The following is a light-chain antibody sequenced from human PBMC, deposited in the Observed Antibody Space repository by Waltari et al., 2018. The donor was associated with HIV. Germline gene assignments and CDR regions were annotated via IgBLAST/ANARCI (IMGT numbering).Light chain of an antibody. CDR2: GNN. Sequence: QSVLTQPLSTSGTPGQRVTVSCSGRSSTIGCNTVNWYPHLPGTAPKLLMYGNNQRTSRVPGRFSGSKSGTSASLAIRGLQSEDEADYYCAAWDDTLNGLWVFGGGTKLTVL. CDR1: SSTIGCNT. CDR3: AAWDDTLNGLWV. V-gene: IGLV1-44*01. J-gene: IGLJ3*02.